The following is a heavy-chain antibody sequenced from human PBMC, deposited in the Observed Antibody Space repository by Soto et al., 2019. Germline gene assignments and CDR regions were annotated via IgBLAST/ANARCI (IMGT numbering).Heavy chain of an antibody. CDR2: INAGNGNT. CDR3: ARSAPPCDY. J-gene: IGHJ4*02. Sequence: QVQLVQSGAEVKKPAASVKVSCKASGYPFTSYAMHWVRQAPGQRLEWMGWINAGNGNTKYSQKFQGRVTITRDTSARPAYMELSSLRSEDTAVYYCARSAPPCDYWGQGTLVTVSS. V-gene: IGHV1-3*01. CDR1: GYPFTSYA.